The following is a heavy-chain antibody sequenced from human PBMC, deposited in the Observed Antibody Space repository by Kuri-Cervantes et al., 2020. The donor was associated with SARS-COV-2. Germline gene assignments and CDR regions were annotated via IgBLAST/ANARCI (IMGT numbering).Heavy chain of an antibody. CDR1: GYTFTGYY. J-gene: IGHJ6*02. CDR2: ISAYNGNT. V-gene: IGHV1-18*04. CDR3: ARDRGSSGWSWVYYYGMDV. D-gene: IGHD6-19*01. Sequence: ASVKVSCKASGYTFTGYYMHWVRQAPGQGLEWMGWISAYNGNTNYAQKLQGRVTMTTDTSTSTAYMELRSLRSDDTAVYYCARDRGSSGWSWVYYYGMDVWGQGTTVTVSS.